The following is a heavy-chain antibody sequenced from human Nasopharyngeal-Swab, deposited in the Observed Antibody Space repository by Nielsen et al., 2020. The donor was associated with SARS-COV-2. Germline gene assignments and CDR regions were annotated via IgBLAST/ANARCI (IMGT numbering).Heavy chain of an antibody. Sequence: GGSLRLSCVASGFTFGSNGLSWVRQAPGKGLEWVSTTSTSGATYLADSVKGRFSVFRDNSKNTLSLEMISLRAEDTAAYHCVKGSGYHYGDHHYGMDVWGQGTTVTVSS. D-gene: IGHD3-22*01. CDR2: TSTSGAT. CDR1: GFTFGSNG. CDR3: VKGSGYHYGDHHYGMDV. J-gene: IGHJ6*02. V-gene: IGHV3-23*01.